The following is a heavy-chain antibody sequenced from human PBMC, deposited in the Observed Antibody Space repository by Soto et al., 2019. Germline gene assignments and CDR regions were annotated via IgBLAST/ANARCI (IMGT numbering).Heavy chain of an antibody. V-gene: IGHV1-69*12. CDR3: ARGIVPGTTSNYYYYGMDV. CDR1: GGTFSSYV. CDR2: IIPIFDTT. Sequence: QVQLVQTGPEVKKPGSSVKVSCKASGGTFSSYVITWVRQAPGQGLEWMGGIIPIFDTTNYAQKFQGRITLTAEQSPRTAYMELNSLRSEDTAVYYRARGIVPGTTSNYYYYGMDVWGQGTTVTVSS. J-gene: IGHJ6*02. D-gene: IGHD1-1*01.